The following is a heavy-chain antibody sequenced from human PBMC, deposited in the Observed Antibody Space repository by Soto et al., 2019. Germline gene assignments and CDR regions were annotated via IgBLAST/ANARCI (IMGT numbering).Heavy chain of an antibody. Sequence: SETLSLTCSVSGGSISSFYWSWIRQPPGKGLEWIGYIYYSGSTNYNPSLESRVTISVDTSKNQFSLKLSSATAADTAVYYCARTRNDGYLEYWGQGMLVTVSS. J-gene: IGHJ4*02. CDR3: ARTRNDGYLEY. D-gene: IGHD1-1*01. V-gene: IGHV4-59*08. CDR2: IYYSGST. CDR1: GGSISSFY.